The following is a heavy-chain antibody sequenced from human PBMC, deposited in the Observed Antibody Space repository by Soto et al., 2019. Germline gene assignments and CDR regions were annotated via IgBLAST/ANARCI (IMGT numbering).Heavy chain of an antibody. CDR2: INTDGSGT. CDR3: VRDSYSGTPGIYYGMDV. J-gene: IGHJ6*02. Sequence: GGSLRLSCAASGFTFSSYWMHWVRHAPGKGLVWVSRINTDGSGTSCADSVKGRFTISRDNVKNMMYLQMNSLRAEDTAVYYCVRDSYSGTPGIYYGMDVWGQGTTVTVSS. CDR1: GFTFSSYW. V-gene: IGHV3-74*01. D-gene: IGHD1-26*01.